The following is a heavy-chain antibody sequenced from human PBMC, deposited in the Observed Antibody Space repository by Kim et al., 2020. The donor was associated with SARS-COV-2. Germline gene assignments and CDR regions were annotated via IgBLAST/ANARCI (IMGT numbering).Heavy chain of an antibody. D-gene: IGHD3-10*01. CDR2: FYNSGST. CDR1: GGSISIYY. CDR3: ARDRELGY. V-gene: IGHV4-59*01. J-gene: IGHJ4*02. Sequence: SETLSPTCTISGGSISIYYWSWIRQPPGKGLEWIGYFYNSGSTNYNPSLKSRVTISVDTSKNQLSLKLSSVTAADTAVYYCARDRELGYWGQGTLVTVSS.